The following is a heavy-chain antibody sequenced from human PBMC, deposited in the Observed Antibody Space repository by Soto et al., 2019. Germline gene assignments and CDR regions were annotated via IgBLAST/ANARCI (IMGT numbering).Heavy chain of an antibody. V-gene: IGHV3-23*01. CDR1: GFTFSSYA. CDR2: ISGSGGST. J-gene: IGHJ4*02. D-gene: IGHD4-4*01. Sequence: GGSLRLSCAASGFTFSSYAMSWVRQAPGKGLEWVSAISGSGGSTYYADSVKGRFTISRDNSKNTLYLQMNSLRAEDTAVYYCAKSSYDYSILPQWDYWGQGTLVTVSS. CDR3: AKSSYDYSILPQWDY.